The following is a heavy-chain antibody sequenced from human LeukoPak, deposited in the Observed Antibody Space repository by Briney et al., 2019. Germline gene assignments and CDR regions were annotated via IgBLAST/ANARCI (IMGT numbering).Heavy chain of an antibody. D-gene: IGHD2-8*02. Sequence: GASVKVSCKASGYTFTGYYIQWVRQAPGQGLGWMGWINPNSGGTSYAQKFQGRVTMTRDTSITTAYMELSSLRFDDTAVYYCARVFYCSGGICYLNYWGQGTLVTVSS. CDR1: GYTFTGYY. CDR3: ARVFYCSGGICYLNY. J-gene: IGHJ4*02. CDR2: INPNSGGT. V-gene: IGHV1-2*02.